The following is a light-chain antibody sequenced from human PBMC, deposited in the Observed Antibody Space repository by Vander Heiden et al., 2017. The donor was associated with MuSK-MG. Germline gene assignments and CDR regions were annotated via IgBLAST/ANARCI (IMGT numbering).Light chain of an antibody. CDR2: AAS. Sequence: DIQMTQSPSSLSASVGDRVTITCRASQSISSYLNWYLQKPGKAPKLLIYAASSLQSGVPARFSGSGSGTDFTLTISSLQPEDVATYYCQQSYSTPPYFGAGTKVEIK. CDR3: QQSYSTPPY. CDR1: QSISSY. V-gene: IGKV1-39*01. J-gene: IGKJ4*01.